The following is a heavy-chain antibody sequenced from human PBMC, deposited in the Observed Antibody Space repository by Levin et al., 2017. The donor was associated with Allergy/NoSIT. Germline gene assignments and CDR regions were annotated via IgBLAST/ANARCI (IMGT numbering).Heavy chain of an antibody. D-gene: IGHD2-21*01. CDR3: TTVRLGVGHYDY. CDR2: IKSKTDGGTT. J-gene: IGHJ4*02. V-gene: IGHV3-15*01. Sequence: SGGSLRLSCAASGFIFSNAWMSWVRQAPGKGLEWVGRIKSKTDGGTTDYAAPVKGRFTISRDESKNTLYMQMNSLKTEDTAVYYCTTVRLGVGHYDYWGQGTLVTVSS. CDR1: GFIFSNAW.